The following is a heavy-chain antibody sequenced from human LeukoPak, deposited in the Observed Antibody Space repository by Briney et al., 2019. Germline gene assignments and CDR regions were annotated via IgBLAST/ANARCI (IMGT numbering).Heavy chain of an antibody. D-gene: IGHD3-3*01. CDR2: ISGDGGST. CDR3: AKGFSVLASNHYYYYYGMDV. V-gene: IGHV3-43*02. Sequence: GGSLRLSCAASGFTFDDYAMHWVRHAPGKGLEWVSLISGDGGSTYYADSVKGRFTISRDNSKNSLYLQMNSLRTEDTALYYCAKGFSVLASNHYYYYYGMDVWGQGTTVTVSS. CDR1: GFTFDDYA. J-gene: IGHJ6*02.